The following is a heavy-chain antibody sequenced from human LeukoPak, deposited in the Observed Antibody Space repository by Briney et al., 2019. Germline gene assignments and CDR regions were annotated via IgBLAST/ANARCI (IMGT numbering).Heavy chain of an antibody. J-gene: IGHJ5*02. D-gene: IGHD3-10*01. CDR2: ISAYNGNT. CDR1: GYTFTSYG. Sequence: ASVKVSCKASGYTFTSYGISWVRQAPGQGLEWMGWISAYNGNTNYAQKLQGRVTMTTDTSTSTAYMELSSLRSEDTAVYYCARGPRFTYYYGSGSYWFDPWGQGTLATVSS. CDR3: ARGPRFTYYYGSGSYWFDP. V-gene: IGHV1-18*01.